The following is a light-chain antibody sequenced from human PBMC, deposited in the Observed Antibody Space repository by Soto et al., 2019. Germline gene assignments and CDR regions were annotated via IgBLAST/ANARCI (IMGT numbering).Light chain of an antibody. CDR2: DAS. J-gene: IGKJ2*01. CDR1: QSVSSY. V-gene: IGKV3-11*01. Sequence: EIVLTQSPATLSLSPGERATLSCRASQSVSSYLAWYQQKPGQAPRLLIYDASNRATGIPARFSGSGSGTDFTLTISSLEPEDFAVYYCQQRSNWPRTFGQGTKLPIK. CDR3: QQRSNWPRT.